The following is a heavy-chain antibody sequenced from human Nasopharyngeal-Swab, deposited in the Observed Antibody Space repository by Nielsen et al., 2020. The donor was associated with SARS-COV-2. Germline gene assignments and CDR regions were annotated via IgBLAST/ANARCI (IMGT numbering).Heavy chain of an antibody. CDR3: ARQICIAAAGNLMGTCHWFNP. V-gene: IGHV1-69*13. Sequence: AVKVSCKASGYTFTSYGISWVRQAPGQGLEWMGGIIPIFGTANYAQKFQGRVTITADESTSTAYMELSSLRSEDTAVYYCARQICIAAAGNLMGTCHWFNPWGQGTLVTVSS. CDR2: IIPIFGTA. D-gene: IGHD6-13*01. J-gene: IGHJ5*02. CDR1: GYTFTSYG.